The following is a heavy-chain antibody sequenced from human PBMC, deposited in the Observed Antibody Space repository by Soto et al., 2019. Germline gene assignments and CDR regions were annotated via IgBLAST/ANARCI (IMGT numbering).Heavy chain of an antibody. CDR3: AKGGPYYYDSSGYYDY. CDR2: ISGSGGST. Sequence: EVQLLESGGGLVQPGGSLRLSCAASGFTFSSYAMSWVRQAPGKGLEWVSAISGSGGSTYYADSVKGRFTISRDNSKNTLNMQMNSLRAEDTAVYSCAKGGPYYYDSSGYYDYWGQGTLVTVSS. J-gene: IGHJ4*02. V-gene: IGHV3-23*01. D-gene: IGHD3-22*01. CDR1: GFTFSSYA.